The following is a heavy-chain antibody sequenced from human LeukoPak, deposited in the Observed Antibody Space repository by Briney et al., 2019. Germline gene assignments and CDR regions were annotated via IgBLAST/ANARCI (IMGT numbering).Heavy chain of an antibody. D-gene: IGHD3-22*01. J-gene: IGHJ4*02. CDR1: GLSFSSFA. CDR3: AREWTSSDKSGLDY. CDR2: LSHDGIYK. V-gene: IGHV3-30-3*01. Sequence: GGSLRLSCAVSGLSFSSFAMHWVRQAPGKGLEWVAALSHDGIYKHYVDSVKGRFTISRDNSKNTLFLQINGLRAEDTAVYYCAREWTSSDKSGLDYWGQGTLVTVSS.